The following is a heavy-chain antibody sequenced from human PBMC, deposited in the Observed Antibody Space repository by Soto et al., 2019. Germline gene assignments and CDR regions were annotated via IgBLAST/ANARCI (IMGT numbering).Heavy chain of an antibody. CDR2: IYYTGRP. D-gene: IGHD1-26*01. J-gene: IGHJ2*01. CDR3: ANLKWGYWYFGL. Sequence: LQLQESGPRLVKPSETLSLTCTVSDSSTSTSSGYWSWVRQPPGKVLEWIGTIYYTGRPYYSPSLRSRVTMSVDASKNQFSLELNSVTAADTAVYYCANLKWGYWYFGLWGRGTLVTVSS. CDR1: DSSTSTSSGY. V-gene: IGHV4-39*01.